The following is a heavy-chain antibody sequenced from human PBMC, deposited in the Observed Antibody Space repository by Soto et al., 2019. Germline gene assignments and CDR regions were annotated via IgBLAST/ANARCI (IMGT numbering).Heavy chain of an antibody. J-gene: IGHJ5*02. D-gene: IGHD5-12*01. CDR1: GESFIGYY. V-gene: IGHV4-34*02. Sequence: QVHLQQWGAVLLKPSETLSLTCAVYGESFIGYYWTWLRQPPGKGLEWFGEINHRGSTNYNPYLKSRVTISIDTSKNQFSLKLSSVTAADTSVYYCARTDIVTTNWFDPWGQGTLVTVSS. CDR2: INHRGST. CDR3: ARTDIVTTNWFDP.